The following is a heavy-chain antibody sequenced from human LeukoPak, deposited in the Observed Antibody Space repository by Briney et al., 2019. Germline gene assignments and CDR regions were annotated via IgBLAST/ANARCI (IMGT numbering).Heavy chain of an antibody. Sequence: SETLSLTCTVSGGSISSYYWSWIRQPAGKGLEWIGRIYTSGSTNYNPSLKSRVTMSVDTSKNQFSLKLSSVTAADTAVYYCAREAPEDYDYVWGSYRRGAYFDYWGQGTLVTASS. CDR2: IYTSGST. CDR3: AREAPEDYDYVWGSYRRGAYFDY. J-gene: IGHJ4*02. D-gene: IGHD3-16*02. V-gene: IGHV4-4*07. CDR1: GGSISSYY.